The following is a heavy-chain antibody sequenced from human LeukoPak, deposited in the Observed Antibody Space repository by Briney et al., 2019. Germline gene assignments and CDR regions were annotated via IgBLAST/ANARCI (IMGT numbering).Heavy chain of an antibody. J-gene: IGHJ6*02. CDR2: IYYNGNT. Sequence: TSETLSLTCSVSDGSINSYYWNWIRRPPGKGLEWIGYIYYNGNTNYSPSLKSRVTMSVDTSKNLFSLKVSSVTAADTAVYYCARGRSNYYGMDVWGQGTTVTVSS. CDR1: DGSINSYY. D-gene: IGHD1-26*01. CDR3: ARGRSNYYGMDV. V-gene: IGHV4-59*01.